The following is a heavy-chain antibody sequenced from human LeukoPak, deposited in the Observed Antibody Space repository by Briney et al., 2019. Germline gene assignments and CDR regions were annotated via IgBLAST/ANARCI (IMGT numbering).Heavy chain of an antibody. J-gene: IGHJ3*02. D-gene: IGHD6-13*01. V-gene: IGHV3-53*01. CDR3: ARGVVAAAGNGAFDI. Sequence: GGSLRLSCAASGFTVRSNYLSWVRQAPGKGLEWVSVIYSGGSTYYADSVKGRFTISRDNSKNTLYLEMNSLRAEDTAVYYCARGVVAAAGNGAFDIWGQGTMVSVSS. CDR2: IYSGGST. CDR1: GFTVRSNY.